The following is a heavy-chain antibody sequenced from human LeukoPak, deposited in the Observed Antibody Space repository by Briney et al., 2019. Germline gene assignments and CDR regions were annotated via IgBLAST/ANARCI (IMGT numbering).Heavy chain of an antibody. CDR3: ASQRRLGYCSSTSCYYSNWFDP. D-gene: IGHD2-2*01. CDR2: ISAYNGNT. J-gene: IGHJ5*02. CDR1: GYTFTSYG. Sequence: GASVKVSCKASGYTFTSYGTSWVRQAPGQGLEWMGWISAYNGNTNYAQKLQGRVTMTTDTSTSTAYMELRSLRSDDTAVYYCASQRRLGYCSSTSCYYSNWFDPWGQGTLVTVSS. V-gene: IGHV1-18*01.